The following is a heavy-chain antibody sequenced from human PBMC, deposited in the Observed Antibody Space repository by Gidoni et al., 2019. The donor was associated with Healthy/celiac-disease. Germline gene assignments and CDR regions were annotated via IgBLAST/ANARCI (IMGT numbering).Heavy chain of an antibody. CDR2: IYPGDSDT. Sequence: EVQLVQSGAEVKKPGESLKISWKGSGYSFTSYWIGWVRQMPGKGLEWMGIIYPGDSDTRYSPSFQGQVTISADKSISTAYLQWSSLKASDTAMYYCATYSGSYASPDAFDIWGQGTMVTVSS. D-gene: IGHD1-26*01. V-gene: IGHV5-51*01. CDR1: GYSFTSYW. J-gene: IGHJ3*02. CDR3: ATYSGSYASPDAFDI.